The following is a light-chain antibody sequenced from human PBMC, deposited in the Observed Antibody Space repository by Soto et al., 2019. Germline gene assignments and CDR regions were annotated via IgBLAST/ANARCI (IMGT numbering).Light chain of an antibody. Sequence: QSVLTQPPAVSGAPGQRVTISCSGSSSNIGSHYDVHWYQQIPGTAPKLLIYGNINRPSGVPDRFSGSRSDTSASLAITGLQAEDEADYYCAAWDDSLSGVVFGGGTKLTVL. V-gene: IGLV1-40*01. J-gene: IGLJ2*01. CDR1: SSNIGSHYD. CDR2: GNI. CDR3: AAWDDSLSGVV.